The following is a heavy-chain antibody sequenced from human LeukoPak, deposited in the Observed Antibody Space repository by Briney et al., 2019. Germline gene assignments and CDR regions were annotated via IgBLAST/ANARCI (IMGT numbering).Heavy chain of an antibody. CDR1: GYTFTSYD. Sequence: ASVKVSCKASGYTFTSYDINWVRQATGHGLEWMGWMNPNSGNTGYAQKFQGRVTMTRNTSISTAYTELSSLRSEDTAVYYCAIRYGSGEKYYYYYYMDVWGKGTTVTVSS. CDR2: MNPNSGNT. V-gene: IGHV1-8*01. D-gene: IGHD3-10*01. CDR3: AIRYGSGEKYYYYYYMDV. J-gene: IGHJ6*03.